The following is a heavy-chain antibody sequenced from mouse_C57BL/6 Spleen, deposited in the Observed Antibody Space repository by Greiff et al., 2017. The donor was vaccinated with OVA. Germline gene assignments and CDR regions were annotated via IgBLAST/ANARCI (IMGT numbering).Heavy chain of an antibody. V-gene: IGHV1-81*01. D-gene: IGHD1-1*01. J-gene: IGHJ1*03. Sequence: QVQLKESGAELARPGASVKLSCKASGYTFTSYGISWVKQRTGQGLEWIGEIYPRSGNTYYNEKFKGKATLTADKSSSTAYMEIRSLTSEDSAVYFCAREGEYITTVVVHGYFDVWGTGTTVTVSS. CDR2: IYPRSGNT. CDR3: AREGEYITTVVVHGYFDV. CDR1: GYTFTSYG.